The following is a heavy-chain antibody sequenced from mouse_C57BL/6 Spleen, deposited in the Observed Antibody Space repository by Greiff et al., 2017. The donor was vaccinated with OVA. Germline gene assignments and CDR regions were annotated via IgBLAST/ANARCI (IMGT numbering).Heavy chain of an antibody. J-gene: IGHJ2*01. D-gene: IGHD1-1*01. Sequence: QLQQSGPELVKPGASVKISCKASGYAFSSSWMNWVKQRPGKGLEWIGRIYPGDGDTNYNGKFKGKATLTADKSSSTAYMQLSSQTSEDSAVYFCARSGYYEDYFDYWGQGTTRTVSS. CDR1: GYAFSSSW. V-gene: IGHV1-82*01. CDR3: ARSGYYEDYFDY. CDR2: IYPGDGDT.